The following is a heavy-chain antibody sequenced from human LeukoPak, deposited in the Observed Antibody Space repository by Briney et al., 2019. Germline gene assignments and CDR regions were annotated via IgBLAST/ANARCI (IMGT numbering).Heavy chain of an antibody. CDR1: GNTLSEFS. CDR2: FDPEVGET. CDR3: ATDLLAGGLKTFDP. J-gene: IGHJ5*02. Sequence: ASVKVSCKVTGNTLSEFSMHWVRQSPGKGLGWMGGFDPEVGETVYAQKFQGRVTMTEDTSTETAYMELSSLRSEDTAVYYCATDLLAGGLKTFDPWGQGTLVTVSS. V-gene: IGHV1-24*01.